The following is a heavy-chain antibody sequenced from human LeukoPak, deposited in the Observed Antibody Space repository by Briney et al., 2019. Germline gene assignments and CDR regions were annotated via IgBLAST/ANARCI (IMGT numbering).Heavy chain of an antibody. CDR2: IYYSGST. CDR3: ARGLGIAYDY. Sequence: PSETLSLTCTVSGGSIGSYYWSWIRQPPGKGLEWIGYIYYSGSTNYNPSLKSRVTISVDTSKNQFSLQLNSVTPEDTAVYYCARGLGIAYDYWGQGTLVTVSS. J-gene: IGHJ4*02. CDR1: GGSIGSYY. D-gene: IGHD6-13*01. V-gene: IGHV4-59*12.